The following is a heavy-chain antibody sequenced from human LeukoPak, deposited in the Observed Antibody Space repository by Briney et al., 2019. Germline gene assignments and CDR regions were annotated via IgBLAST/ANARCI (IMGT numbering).Heavy chain of an antibody. V-gene: IGHV3-74*01. CDR1: GFTFSSCW. CDR3: ARVQYYGSGSYYHWFDL. CDR2: INSDGRST. J-gene: IGHJ5*02. Sequence: LSCAGSGFTFSSCWMHWVRQAPGKGLVWVSRINSDGRSTTYADSVKGRFTISRDNAKNTLYLQMNSLRAEDTAVYYCARVQYYGSGSYYHWFDLWGQGTLVTVSS. D-gene: IGHD3-10*01.